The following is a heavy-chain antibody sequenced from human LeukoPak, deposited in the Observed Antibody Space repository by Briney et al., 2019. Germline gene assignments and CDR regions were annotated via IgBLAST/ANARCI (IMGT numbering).Heavy chain of an antibody. J-gene: IGHJ4*02. V-gene: IGHV3-48*04. CDR3: ARDREGFDY. Sequence: GGSLRLSCAASGFTFSSYSMNWVRQAPGKGLEWVSYISTSSSTIYYADSVKGRFTISRDNAKNSLYLQMNSLRAEDTAVYYCARDREGFDYWGQGTLVTVSS. CDR2: ISTSSSTI. CDR1: GFTFSSYS.